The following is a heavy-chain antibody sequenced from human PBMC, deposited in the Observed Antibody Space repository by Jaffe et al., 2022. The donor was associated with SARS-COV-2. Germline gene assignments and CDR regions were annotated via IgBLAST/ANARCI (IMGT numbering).Heavy chain of an antibody. CDR2: TNPDGSDR. CDR1: GFTFSTYW. V-gene: IGHV3-7*03. CDR3: AKEGFTAAFDS. D-gene: IGHD6-13*01. J-gene: IGHJ4*02. Sequence: EVQLVESGGGLVQPGGSLRLSCAGSGFTFSTYWMTWVRQAPGKGLEWVASTNPDGSDRTYVDSVKGRFTISRDNAKNSLYLQMNSLRAEDTAVYYCAKEGFTAAFDSWGQGALVTVSS.